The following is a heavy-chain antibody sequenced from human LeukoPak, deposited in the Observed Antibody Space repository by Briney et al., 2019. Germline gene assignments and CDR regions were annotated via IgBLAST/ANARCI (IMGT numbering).Heavy chain of an antibody. D-gene: IGHD6-13*01. V-gene: IGHV1-46*01. CDR3: ATAASWYFDY. Sequence: ASVKVSCXASGYTFTIYYMHWVRQAPGQGLEWMGIINPSGGSTSYAQKFQGRVTMTRDTSTSTVYMELSSLRSEDTAVYYCATAASWYFDYWGQGTLVTVSS. CDR2: INPSGGST. CDR1: GYTFTIYY. J-gene: IGHJ4*02.